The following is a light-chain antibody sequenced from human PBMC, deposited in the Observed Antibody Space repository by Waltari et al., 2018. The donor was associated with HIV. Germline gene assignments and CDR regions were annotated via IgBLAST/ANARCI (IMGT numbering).Light chain of an antibody. V-gene: IGKV3-15*01. CDR3: QHYNNWLRT. CDR2: AAS. CDR1: QSVSSN. J-gene: IGKJ1*01. Sequence: EIVMTQSPVTLSVSPGERATLACRASQSVSSNLAGYQQKPCQAPRLLLHAASTRATGIPSRCSGSGSGTDFTRTISSLRSEDFAVYYCQHYNNWLRTFGQGTKVEIK.